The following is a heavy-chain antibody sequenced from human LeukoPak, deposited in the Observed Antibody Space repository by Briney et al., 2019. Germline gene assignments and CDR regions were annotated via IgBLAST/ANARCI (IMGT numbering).Heavy chain of an antibody. Sequence: SQTLSLTCTVSGGSISSGGYYRSWIRQHPGKGLEWIGYIYYSGSTYYNPSLKSRVTISVDTPKNQFSLKLSSVTAADTAVYYCARVSPLWRNWFDPWGQGTLVTVSS. CDR3: ARVSPLWRNWFDP. CDR1: GGSISSGGYY. CDR2: IYYSGST. V-gene: IGHV4-31*03. J-gene: IGHJ5*02. D-gene: IGHD2-21*01.